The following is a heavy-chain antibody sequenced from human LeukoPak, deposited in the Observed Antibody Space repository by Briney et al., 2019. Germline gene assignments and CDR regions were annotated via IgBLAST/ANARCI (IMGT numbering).Heavy chain of an antibody. V-gene: IGHV1-69*05. CDR1: GGTFSSYA. J-gene: IGHJ4*02. CDR2: IIPIFGTA. CDR3: ARVGSGSYPYFDY. D-gene: IGHD3-10*01. Sequence: SVKVSCKASGGTFSSYAIIWVRQAPGQGLEWMGGIIPIFGTANYAQKFQGRVTITTDESTSTAYMELSSLRSEDTAVYYCARVGSGSYPYFDYWGQGTLVTVSS.